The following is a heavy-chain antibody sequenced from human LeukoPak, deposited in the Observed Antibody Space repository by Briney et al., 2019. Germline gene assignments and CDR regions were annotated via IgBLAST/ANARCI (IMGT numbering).Heavy chain of an antibody. CDR3: ARHVHDYIWGSYRHGRYDY. D-gene: IGHD3-16*02. V-gene: IGHV4-39*01. CDR1: GGSISSSSYY. CDR2: IYYSGST. Sequence: SETMSRTCTVSGGSISSSSYYWGWIRQPPGKGLEWIGSIYYSGSTYYNPSLKSRGTISVDTSKNQFSLKLSSVTAADTAVYYCARHVHDYIWGSYRHGRYDYWGQGTLVTVSS. J-gene: IGHJ4*02.